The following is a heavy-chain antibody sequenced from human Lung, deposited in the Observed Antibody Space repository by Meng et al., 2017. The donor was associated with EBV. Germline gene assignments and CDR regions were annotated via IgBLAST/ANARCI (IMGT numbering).Heavy chain of an antibody. Sequence: QVQLVQSGAEVKKPGASVKVSCEASGCIFTSYAISWVRQAPGQGLQYMGWISAYNGNTNYAQELQGRVTMTTDTSTSTAYMELRSLRFDDTAVYYCARFYCSSTSCPHVLFDYWGQGTLVTVSS. D-gene: IGHD2-2*01. CDR3: ARFYCSSTSCPHVLFDY. J-gene: IGHJ4*02. CDR2: ISAYNGNT. CDR1: GCIFTSYA. V-gene: IGHV1-18*01.